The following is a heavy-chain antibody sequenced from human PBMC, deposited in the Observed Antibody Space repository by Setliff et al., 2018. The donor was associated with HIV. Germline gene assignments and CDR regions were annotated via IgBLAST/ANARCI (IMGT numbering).Heavy chain of an antibody. CDR2: VYYSGST. CDR1: GGSISSSSYY. Sequence: PSETLSLTCIVSGGSISSSSYYWGWIRQPPGKGLEWIGTVYYSGSTYYNPSLKSRVTISVDTSENQFSLKLSSVTAADTAEYYCARDGYSSSWYVISGSFDYWCQGILVTVSS. D-gene: IGHD6-13*01. CDR3: ARDGYSSSWYVISGSFDY. V-gene: IGHV4-39*07. J-gene: IGHJ4*02.